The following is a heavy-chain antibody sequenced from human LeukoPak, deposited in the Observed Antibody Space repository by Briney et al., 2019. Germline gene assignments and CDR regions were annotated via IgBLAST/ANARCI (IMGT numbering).Heavy chain of an antibody. D-gene: IGHD3-16*01. CDR2: IYYSGST. Sequence: PSETLSLTCTVSGGSISSYYWSWIRQPPGKGLEWIGYIYYSGSTNYNPSLKSRVTISVDTSKNQFSLRLSSVTAADTAVYYCARGLRFYFDYWGQGTLVTVSS. CDR1: GGSISSYY. J-gene: IGHJ4*02. CDR3: ARGLRFYFDY. V-gene: IGHV4-59*01.